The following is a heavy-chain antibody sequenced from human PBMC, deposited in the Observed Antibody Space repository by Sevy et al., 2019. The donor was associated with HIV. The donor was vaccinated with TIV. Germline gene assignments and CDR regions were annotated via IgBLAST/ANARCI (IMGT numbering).Heavy chain of an antibody. CDR2: IYPDDSDT. V-gene: IGHV5-51*01. CDR3: ATSRSGYFDGSGYYIY. Sequence: GESLKISCQGSGYSFTSHWIAWVRQMPGKGLEWMGIIYPDDSDTRYSPSFQGQVTFSADKSIFPAYLPWSSLKASDTAIYYCATSRSGYFDGSGYYIYWGQGTQVTVSS. J-gene: IGHJ4*01. CDR1: GYSFTSHW. D-gene: IGHD3-22*01.